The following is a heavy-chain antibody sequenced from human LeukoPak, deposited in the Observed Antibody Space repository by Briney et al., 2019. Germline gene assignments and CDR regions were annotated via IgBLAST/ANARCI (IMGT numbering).Heavy chain of an antibody. V-gene: IGHV4-59*08. Sequence: SETLSLTCTVSGGSISSYYWSWIRQPPGKGLEWIGYIYYSGSTNYNPSLKSRVTISVDTSTNQFSLKLSSVTAADTAVYYCARAMVLGYYYYGMDVWGQGTTVTVSS. D-gene: IGHD3-10*01. CDR1: GGSISSYY. CDR3: ARAMVLGYYYYGMDV. J-gene: IGHJ6*02. CDR2: IYYSGST.